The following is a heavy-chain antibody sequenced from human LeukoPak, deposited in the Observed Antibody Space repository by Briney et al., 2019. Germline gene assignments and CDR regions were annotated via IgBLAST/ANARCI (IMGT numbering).Heavy chain of an antibody. D-gene: IGHD3-22*01. V-gene: IGHV3-48*03. CDR3: ARDSTTMIVVVSHDAFDI. CDR1: GFTFSSYE. Sequence: GGSLRLSCAASGFTFSSYEMNWVRQAPGKGLEWVSYISSSGSTIYYADSVKGRFTISRDNAKNSLYLQMNSLRAEDTAVYYCARDSTTMIVVVSHDAFDIWGQGTMVTVSS. J-gene: IGHJ3*02. CDR2: ISSSGSTI.